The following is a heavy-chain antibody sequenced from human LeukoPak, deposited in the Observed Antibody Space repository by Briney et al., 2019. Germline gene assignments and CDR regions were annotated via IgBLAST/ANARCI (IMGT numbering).Heavy chain of an antibody. Sequence: GGSLRLSCAASGFTFSDYYMTWIRQAPGKGLEWVSYISSSGSAIYYADSVKGRFTISRDNAENSLYLQMNSLRAEDTAVYYCARSIAAAGGFDYWGQGTLVTVSS. J-gene: IGHJ4*02. CDR2: ISSSGSAI. V-gene: IGHV3-11*04. CDR3: ARSIAAAGGFDY. CDR1: GFTFSDYY. D-gene: IGHD6-13*01.